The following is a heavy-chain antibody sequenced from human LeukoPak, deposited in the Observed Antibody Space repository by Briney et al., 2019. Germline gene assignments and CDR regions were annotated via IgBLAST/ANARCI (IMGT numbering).Heavy chain of an antibody. J-gene: IGHJ4*02. CDR1: GFTFDDYA. V-gene: IGHV3-9*01. CDR2: ISWNSGSI. Sequence: GRSLRLSCAASGFTFDDYAMHWVRQAPGKGLEWVSGISWNSGSIGYADSVKGRFTISRDNAKNSLYLQMNSLRAEDTALYYCAKDQYGSGSLGGSFDYWGQGTLVTVSS. D-gene: IGHD3-10*01. CDR3: AKDQYGSGSLGGSFDY.